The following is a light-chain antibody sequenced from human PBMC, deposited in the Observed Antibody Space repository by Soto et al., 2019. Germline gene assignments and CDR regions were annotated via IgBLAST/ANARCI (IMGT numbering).Light chain of an antibody. V-gene: IGKV1-5*01. CDR3: QQYITYPT. CDR2: DAS. CDR1: ESISRW. J-gene: IGKJ5*01. Sequence: DIQMTLSLSTLSASVGDRVTITCRASESISRWLAWCQQKPGKAPKALIYDASSLKSGVPSRFSGGGSGTDFTLTISSLQPDDFATYYCQQYITYPTFGQGTRLEIK.